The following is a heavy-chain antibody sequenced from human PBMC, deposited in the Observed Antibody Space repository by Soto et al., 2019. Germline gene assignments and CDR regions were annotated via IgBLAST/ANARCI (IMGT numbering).Heavy chain of an antibody. D-gene: IGHD2-2*01. V-gene: IGHV3-66*01. CDR3: ARVPSSSYHYFDY. J-gene: IGHJ4*03. CDR2: IYSAGSA. Sequence: GGSLRLSCAASGFTVSSYYMSWVRQAPGKGLEWVSVIYSAGSADFADSVKGRFTISRDNSKNTLYLQMSSLRAEDTAVYYCARVPSSSYHYFDYWGHGTLVTVSS. CDR1: GFTVSSYY.